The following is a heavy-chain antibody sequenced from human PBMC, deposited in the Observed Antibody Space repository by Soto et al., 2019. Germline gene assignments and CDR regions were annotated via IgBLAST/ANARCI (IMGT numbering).Heavy chain of an antibody. D-gene: IGHD3-22*01. CDR2: IKSKTDGGTT. J-gene: IGHJ4*02. CDR3: TTRAGYYDSSGYFLDDY. CDR1: GVTFSNAW. V-gene: IGHV3-15*07. Sequence: GGSLRLSCAASGVTFSNAWMNWVRQATGKGLEWVGRIKSKTDGGTTDYAAPVKGRFTISRDDSKNTLYLQMNSLKTEDTAVYYCTTRAGYYDSSGYFLDDYWGQGTLVTVSS.